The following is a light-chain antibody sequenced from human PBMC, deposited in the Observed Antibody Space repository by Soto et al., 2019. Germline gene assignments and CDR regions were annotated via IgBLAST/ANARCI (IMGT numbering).Light chain of an antibody. J-gene: IGKJ2*01. CDR1: QSVSSSY. V-gene: IGKV3-20*01. Sequence: EIVLTQSPGTLSLSPGERATLSCRASQSVSSSYLAWYQQKPGQAPRLLIYGASSSATGIPDRFSGSGSGTDFTLTISRLEPEDFAVYYCQQYGSSLYTFGHGTKLEMK. CDR3: QQYGSSLYT. CDR2: GAS.